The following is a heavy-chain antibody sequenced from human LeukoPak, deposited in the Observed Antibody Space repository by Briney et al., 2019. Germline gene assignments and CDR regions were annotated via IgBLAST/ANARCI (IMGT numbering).Heavy chain of an antibody. Sequence: SETLSLTCTVSGGSISSYYWSWIRQPPGKGLEWIGYTYYSGSTNYNPSLKSRVTISVDTSKNQFSLKLSSVTAADTAVYYCARAEGGLYFDYWGQGTLVTVSS. CDR2: TYYSGST. CDR3: ARAEGGLYFDY. D-gene: IGHD2-15*01. J-gene: IGHJ4*02. CDR1: GGSISSYY. V-gene: IGHV4-59*08.